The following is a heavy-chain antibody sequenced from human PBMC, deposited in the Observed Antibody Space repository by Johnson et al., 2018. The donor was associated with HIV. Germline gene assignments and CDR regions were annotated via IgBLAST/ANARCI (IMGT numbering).Heavy chain of an antibody. CDR1: GFSFIDYA. CDR3: ARDPHPYTGTGTTRGAFDI. CDR2: ISGGEDDT. V-gene: IGHV3-23*04. J-gene: IGHJ3*02. Sequence: VQLVESGGGLVRPGGSLRLSCVASGFSFIDYAMIWVRQAPGKGLEWVSFISGGEDDTYYADSVKGRFTISRDNSKNTLYLQTNSLRAEDTAVYYCARDPHPYTGTGTTRGAFDIWGQGTMVTVSS. D-gene: IGHD1-1*01.